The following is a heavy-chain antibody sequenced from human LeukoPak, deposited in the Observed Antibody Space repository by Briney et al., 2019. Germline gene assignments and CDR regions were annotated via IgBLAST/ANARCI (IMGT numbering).Heavy chain of an antibody. J-gene: IGHJ6*03. CDR1: GGSISSYY. CDR2: IYHSGST. V-gene: IGHV4-59*08. CDR3: ARTPIVGATTSWLRENYYYYMDV. Sequence: SETLSLTCTVSGGSISSYYWSWIRQPPGKGLEWIGSIYHSGSTYYNPSLKSRVTISVDTSKNQFSLKLSSVTAADTAVYYCARTPIVGATTSWLRENYYYYMDVWGKGTTVTVSS. D-gene: IGHD1-26*01.